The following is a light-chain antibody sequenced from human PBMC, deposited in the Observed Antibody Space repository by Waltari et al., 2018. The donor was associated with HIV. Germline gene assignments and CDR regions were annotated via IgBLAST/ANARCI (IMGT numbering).Light chain of an antibody. V-gene: IGLV2-8*01. J-gene: IGLJ2*01. CDR2: EVT. Sequence: QSALTQPPSASGSPGQSLTISCTGTRSDVGGYTYVYGYQHHHGKAPKLMIAEVTNRPSGVPDRFPGSKSGNTASLTVSGLQAEDEAEYYCSSYVGSSNVVFGGGTKLTVL. CDR3: SSYVGSSNVV. CDR1: RSDVGGYTY.